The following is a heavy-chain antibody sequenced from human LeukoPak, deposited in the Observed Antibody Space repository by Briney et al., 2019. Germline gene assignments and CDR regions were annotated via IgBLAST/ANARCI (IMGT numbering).Heavy chain of an antibody. CDR1: GGSFSGYY. Sequence: SETPSLTCAVYGGSFSGYYWSWIRQPLGKGLEWIGEINHSENTDYNPSLKSRVTISVDTSKNQLSLKLSSVTAADTAVYYCARRWYSSGWFFWYFDLWGRGTLVTVSS. CDR2: INHSENT. J-gene: IGHJ2*01. CDR3: ARRWYSSGWFFWYFDL. V-gene: IGHV4-34*01. D-gene: IGHD6-19*01.